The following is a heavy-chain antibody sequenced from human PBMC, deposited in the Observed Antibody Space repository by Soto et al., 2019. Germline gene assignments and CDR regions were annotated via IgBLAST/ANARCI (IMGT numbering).Heavy chain of an antibody. Sequence: ASVKVSCKVSGYTLTELSMHWVRQAPGKGLEWMGGFDPEDGETIYAQKFQGRVTMTEDTSTDTAYMELSSLRSEDTAVYYCATRSHNDDYYYYGMDVWGKGTTVTVSS. CDR3: ATRSHNDDYYYYGMDV. J-gene: IGHJ6*04. D-gene: IGHD2-8*01. CDR2: FDPEDGET. CDR1: GYTLTELS. V-gene: IGHV1-24*01.